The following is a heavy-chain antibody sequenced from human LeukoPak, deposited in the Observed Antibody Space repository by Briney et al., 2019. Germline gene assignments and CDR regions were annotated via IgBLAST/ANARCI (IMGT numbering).Heavy chain of an antibody. CDR3: AKRIDIAVVPEAATHQAFDV. CDR1: GLSFNKDL. V-gene: IGHV3-23*01. Sequence: GGSLRLSCVVSGLSFNKDLMSWVRQAPGKWLEWVSSVSPGGVSPNHADSVKGRFTVSRDDSLNTLYLQMNSLRVDDTAVYYCAKRIDIAVVPEAATHQAFDVWGQGTMVTVSS. D-gene: IGHD2-2*01. J-gene: IGHJ3*01. CDR2: VSPGGVSP.